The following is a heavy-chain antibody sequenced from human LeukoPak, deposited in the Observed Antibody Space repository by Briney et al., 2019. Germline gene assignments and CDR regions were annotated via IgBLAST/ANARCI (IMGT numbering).Heavy chain of an antibody. Sequence: PGGSLRLSCAASGFTFSSYGMHWVRQAPGKGLEWVAFIRYDGSNKYYADSVKGRLTISRDNSKNTLYLQMNSLRAEDTAVYYCAKQGRIAASKAYVDDAFDIWGQGTMVTVSS. V-gene: IGHV3-30*02. D-gene: IGHD6-25*01. CDR2: IRYDGSNK. CDR3: AKQGRIAASKAYVDDAFDI. J-gene: IGHJ3*02. CDR1: GFTFSSYG.